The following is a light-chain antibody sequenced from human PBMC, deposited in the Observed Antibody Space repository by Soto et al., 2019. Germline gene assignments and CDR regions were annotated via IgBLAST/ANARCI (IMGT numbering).Light chain of an antibody. V-gene: IGKV1-5*01. CDR2: DAS. CDR1: QSISSW. J-gene: IGKJ1*01. CDR3: QQYNSYPWT. Sequence: DIQMPQSPSTLSASVGDRVTITCRASQSISSWLAWYQQKPGKAPKLLIYDASSLESGVPSRFSGSGSGTEFTLTISSLQPDDFATDYCQQYNSYPWTFSQGTNVEIK.